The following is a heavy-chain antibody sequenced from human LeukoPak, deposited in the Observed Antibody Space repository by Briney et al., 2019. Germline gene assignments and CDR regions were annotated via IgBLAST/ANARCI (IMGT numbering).Heavy chain of an antibody. Sequence: SETLSLTRTVSGGSISSYYWSWIRQPAGKGLEWIGRIYTSGSTNYNPSLKSRVTMSVDTSKNQFSLKLSSVTAADTAVYYCARLVGVDDFWSGYPYYFDYWGQGTLVTVSS. CDR1: GGSISSYY. CDR2: IYTSGST. D-gene: IGHD3-3*01. J-gene: IGHJ4*02. V-gene: IGHV4-4*07. CDR3: ARLVGVDDFWSGYPYYFDY.